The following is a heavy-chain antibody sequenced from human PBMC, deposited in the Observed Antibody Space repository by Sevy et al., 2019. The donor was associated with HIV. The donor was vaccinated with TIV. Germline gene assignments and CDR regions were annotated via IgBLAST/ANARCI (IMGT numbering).Heavy chain of an antibody. CDR1: GFTFSDYY. CDR2: ISSSGSTI. Sequence: GGSLRLSCAASGFTFSDYYMSWIRQAPGKGLEWVSYISSSGSTIYYADSVKGRFTISRDNAKNSLYLQMNSLRAEDTAVYYCARDREMGIAAKDQGYYFDYWGQGTLVTVSS. J-gene: IGHJ4*02. CDR3: ARDREMGIAAKDQGYYFDY. V-gene: IGHV3-11*01. D-gene: IGHD6-13*01.